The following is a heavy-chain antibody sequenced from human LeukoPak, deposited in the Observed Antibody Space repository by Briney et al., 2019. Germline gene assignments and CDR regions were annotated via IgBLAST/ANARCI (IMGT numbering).Heavy chain of an antibody. D-gene: IGHD5-12*01. V-gene: IGHV3-23*01. CDR3: AKDGRGYSGYGDFDY. CDR2: ISGNGGST. Sequence: LSLTCTVSGGSISSGGYYWSWVRQAPGKGLEWVSGISGNGGSTYYADPVKGRFTTSRDNSKTTLYLEMNSLRAEDSAVYYCAKDGRGYSGYGDFDYWGQGTLVTVSS. CDR1: GGSISSGGYY. J-gene: IGHJ4*02.